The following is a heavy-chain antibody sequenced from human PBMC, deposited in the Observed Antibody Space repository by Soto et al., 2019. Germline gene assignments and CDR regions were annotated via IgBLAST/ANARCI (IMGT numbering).Heavy chain of an antibody. J-gene: IGHJ4*02. D-gene: IGHD2-8*02. CDR3: ARRPYAGGYFDY. CDR2: IFYSGTT. V-gene: IGHV4-39*02. Sequence: SETLSLTCSVSGGSIDSSYFYWGWIRQSPGMGLEWIGSIFYSGTTYYNPSLKSRVTISIDTSKNHFSLKLSSVTAADTAVYYCARRPYAGGYFDYWGQGTLVTVSS. CDR1: GGSIDSSYFY.